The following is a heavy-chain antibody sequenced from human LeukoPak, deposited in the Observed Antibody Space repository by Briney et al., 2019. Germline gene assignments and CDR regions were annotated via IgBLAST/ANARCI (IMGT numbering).Heavy chain of an antibody. V-gene: IGHV3-23*01. CDR2: ISGSGGST. CDR1: GFTFSTYV. CDR3: STGNWRYFDY. J-gene: IGHJ4*02. Sequence: PGGSLRLSCAASGFTFSTYVMSWVRQAPGKGLEWVSAISGSGGSTYYADSVKGRFTISRDNSKNTLYLQMNSLGADDTAVYYCSTGNWRYFDYWGQGTLVTVSS. D-gene: IGHD1-1*01.